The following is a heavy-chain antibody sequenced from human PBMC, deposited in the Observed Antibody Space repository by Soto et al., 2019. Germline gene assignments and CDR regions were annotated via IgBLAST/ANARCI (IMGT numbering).Heavy chain of an antibody. CDR3: ARDTVIRYRYYGMDV. D-gene: IGHD4-17*01. CDR2: IYYSGST. CDR1: GASISSSSYY. J-gene: IGHJ6*02. Sequence: QVEMQESGPGQVKPPESLSLTCTVAGASISSSSYYWVWIRQSPGQGLEWIGTIYYSGSTYYNPSLKSRVTMPLDTAKTQFSLNLSSVTAADSGIYYCARDTVIRYRYYGMDVWGQGATVSVSS. V-gene: IGHV4-39*02.